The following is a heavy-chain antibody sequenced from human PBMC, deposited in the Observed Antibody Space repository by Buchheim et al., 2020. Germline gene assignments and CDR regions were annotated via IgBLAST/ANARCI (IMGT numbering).Heavy chain of an antibody. D-gene: IGHD3-16*01. V-gene: IGHV4-34*01. J-gene: IGHJ6*03. CDR1: GGSFSGYY. CDR2: FNHTGSS. Sequence: QVRLQQWGAGQLKPSETLSLTCAVYGGSFSGYYWCWIRQPPGGGLEWTGEFNHTGSSNYNPSLKSRVTMSVDTSKNQFSLKLTSVTAADTAKDYCARVVVQYGNSLYREDYYYMDVWGKGTT. CDR3: ARVVVQYGNSLYREDYYYMDV.